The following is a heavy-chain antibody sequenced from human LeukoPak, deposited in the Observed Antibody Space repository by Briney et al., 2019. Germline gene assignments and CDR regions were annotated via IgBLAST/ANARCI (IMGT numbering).Heavy chain of an antibody. D-gene: IGHD1-26*01. Sequence: GRSLRLSCAASGFTFSSYGMHWVRQAPGKGLEWVANIKPDGSEKYYVDSVKGRFTISRDNAKNSLYLQMNSLRAEDTAVYYCARDTVGATDYWGQGTLVTVSS. CDR1: GFTFSSYG. CDR3: ARDTVGATDY. CDR2: IKPDGSEK. V-gene: IGHV3-7*01. J-gene: IGHJ4*02.